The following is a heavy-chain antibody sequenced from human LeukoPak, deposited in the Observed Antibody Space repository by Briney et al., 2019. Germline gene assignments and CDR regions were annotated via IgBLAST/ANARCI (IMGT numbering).Heavy chain of an antibody. V-gene: IGHV3-48*03. D-gene: IGHD5-12*01. Sequence: GGSLRLSCAASGFSFSNYEMNWVRQAPGKGLEWISYITASSTTKYYADSAKGRFTISRDNAKNSLYLQMNGLRGEDTAVYYCAKGPGARGHFNWFDPWGQGTLVTVSS. J-gene: IGHJ5*02. CDR3: AKGPGARGHFNWFDP. CDR1: GFSFSNYE. CDR2: ITASSTTK.